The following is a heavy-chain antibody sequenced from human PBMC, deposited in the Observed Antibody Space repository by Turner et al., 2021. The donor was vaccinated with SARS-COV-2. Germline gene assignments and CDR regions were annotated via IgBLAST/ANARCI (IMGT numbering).Heavy chain of an antibody. V-gene: IGHV3-7*03. CDR3: ARLHTSSWYFDY. CDR1: GFTFSSYW. D-gene: IGHD6-13*01. CDR2: IKQDGSEK. J-gene: IGHJ4*02. Sequence: EVQLVVSGRGLVQPGGSLRLTCAASGFTFSSYWMSWVRQAPGKGLEWLANIKQDGSEKYYVDSVKGRFTISRDNAKNSLYLQMNSLRAEDTAVYYCARLHTSSWYFDYWGQGTLVTVSS.